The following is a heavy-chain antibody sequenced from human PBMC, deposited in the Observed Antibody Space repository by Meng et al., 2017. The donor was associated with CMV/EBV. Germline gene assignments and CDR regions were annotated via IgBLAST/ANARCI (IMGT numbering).Heavy chain of an antibody. D-gene: IGHD2-8*01. V-gene: IGHV3-23*01. CDR3: AKTQWAQRRNWFDP. J-gene: IGHJ5*02. CDR2: ISGSGVST. CDR1: GFTFSTYA. Sequence: GGSLRLSCAASGFTFSTYAMTWVRQAPGKGLEWVSLISGSGVSTYYADSVKGRFTISRDNSKNTLYLHMNILRAEDTAIYYCAKTQWAQRRNWFDPWGQGTLVTVSS.